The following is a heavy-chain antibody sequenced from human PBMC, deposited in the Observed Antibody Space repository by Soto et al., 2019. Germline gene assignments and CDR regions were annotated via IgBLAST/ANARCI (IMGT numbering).Heavy chain of an antibody. CDR1: GFTFSSYI. J-gene: IGHJ4*02. D-gene: IGHD3-3*01. CDR3: ARDISPHYDFSSGYSYYFDY. Sequence: LRLSCAASGFTFSSYIMNWVRQAPGKGLEWVSSISSSSSYIYYTDSVKGRFTISRDNAKNSLYLQMNSLRAEDTAVYYCARDISPHYDFSSGYSYYFDYWGQGTLVTVSS. V-gene: IGHV3-21*01. CDR2: ISSSSSYI.